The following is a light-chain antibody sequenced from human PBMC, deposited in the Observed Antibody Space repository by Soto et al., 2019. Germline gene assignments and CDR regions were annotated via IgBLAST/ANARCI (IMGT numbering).Light chain of an antibody. J-gene: IGKJ5*01. CDR3: QQSYSTPIT. Sequence: DIQMTRSPSSLSASVGDRVTITCRASQSISSYVNWYQQKPGKAPKLLSYAASSLQSGVPSRVSGSGSGTDFTLPISSLQPEDFATYDCQQSYSTPITFGQGTRLEIK. V-gene: IGKV1-39*01. CDR1: QSISSY. CDR2: AAS.